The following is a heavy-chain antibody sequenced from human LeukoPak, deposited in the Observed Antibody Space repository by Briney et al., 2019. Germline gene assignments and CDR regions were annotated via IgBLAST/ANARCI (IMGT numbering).Heavy chain of an antibody. V-gene: IGHV4-4*07. D-gene: IGHD2-21*01. J-gene: IGHJ3*02. CDR1: GGSISSYY. Sequence: SETPSLTCTVSGGSISSYYWSWIRQPAGKGLEWIGRIYTSGSTNYNPSLKSRVTMSVDTSKNQFSLKLSSVTAADTAVYYCARNIPVSPKQAFDIWGQGTMVTVSS. CDR3: ARNIPVSPKQAFDI. CDR2: IYTSGST.